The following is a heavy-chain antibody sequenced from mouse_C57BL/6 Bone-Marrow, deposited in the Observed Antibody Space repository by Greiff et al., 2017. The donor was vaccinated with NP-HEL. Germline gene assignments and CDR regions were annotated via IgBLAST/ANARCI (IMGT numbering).Heavy chain of an antibody. CDR2: IYPGSGST. J-gene: IGHJ4*01. D-gene: IGHD2-5*01. CDR3: ARVIVTTDYYAMDY. V-gene: IGHV1-55*01. Sequence: VQLKQPGAELVKPGASVKMSCKASGYTFTSYWITWVKQRPGQGLEWIGDIYPGSGSTNYNEKFKSKATLTVDTSSSTAYMQLSSLTSEDSAVYYCARVIVTTDYYAMDYWGQGTSVTVSS. CDR1: GYTFTSYW.